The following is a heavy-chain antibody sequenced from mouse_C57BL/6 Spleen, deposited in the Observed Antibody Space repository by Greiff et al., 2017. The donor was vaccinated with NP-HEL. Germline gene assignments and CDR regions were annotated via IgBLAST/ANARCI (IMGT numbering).Heavy chain of an antibody. Sequence: QVQLQQSGPGLVQPSQSLSITCTVSGFSLTSYGVHWVRQSPGKGLEWLGVIWRGGSTDYNAAFMSRLSITKDNSKSQVFFKMNRLQADDTAIYYCAKTNYYGSSYEEDYAMDYWGQGTSVTVSS. CDR1: GFSLTSYG. V-gene: IGHV2-5*01. CDR2: IWRGGST. CDR3: AKTNYYGSSYEEDYAMDY. J-gene: IGHJ4*01. D-gene: IGHD1-1*01.